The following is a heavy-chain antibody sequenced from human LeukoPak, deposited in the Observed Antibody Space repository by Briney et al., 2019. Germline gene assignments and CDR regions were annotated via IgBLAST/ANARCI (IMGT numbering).Heavy chain of an antibody. V-gene: IGHV3-21*01. J-gene: IGHJ5*02. CDR3: AREEYSGYVS. CDR2: ISSSSSYI. Sequence: GGSLRLSCAASGFTFSSYSMNWVRQAPGKGLEWVSSISSSSSYIYYAGSVKGRFTISRDNAKNSLYLQMNSLRAEDTAVYYCAREEYSGYVSWGQGTLVSVSS. CDR1: GFTFSSYS. D-gene: IGHD5-12*01.